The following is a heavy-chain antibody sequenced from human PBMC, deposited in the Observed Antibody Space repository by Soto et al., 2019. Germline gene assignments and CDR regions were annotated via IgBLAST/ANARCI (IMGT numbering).Heavy chain of an antibody. Sequence: EVQLVESGGGLVQPGGSLRLSCAASGFTFSSYWMSWVRQAPGKGLEWVANIKQDGSEKYYVDSVKGRFTISRDNAKNSLYLQMNSLRAEDTAVYYCARFTTMVRGVIMTPYSYFDYWGQGTLATVSS. J-gene: IGHJ4*02. CDR3: ARFTTMVRGVIMTPYSYFDY. V-gene: IGHV3-7*01. D-gene: IGHD3-10*01. CDR2: IKQDGSEK. CDR1: GFTFSSYW.